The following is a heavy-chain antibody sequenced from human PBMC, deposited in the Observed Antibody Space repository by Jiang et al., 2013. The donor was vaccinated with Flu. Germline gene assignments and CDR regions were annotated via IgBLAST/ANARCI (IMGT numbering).Heavy chain of an antibody. CDR2: INHSGST. CDR1: GGSFSGYY. V-gene: IGHV4-34*01. J-gene: IGHJ4*02. D-gene: IGHD6-6*01. CDR3: ARGRAARFFY. Sequence: LLKPSETLSLTCAVYGGSFSGYYWSWIRQPPGEGLEWIGEINHSGSTNYNPSLKSRVTISVDTSKNQFSLKLSSVTAADTAVYYCARGRAARFFYWGQGTLVTVSS.